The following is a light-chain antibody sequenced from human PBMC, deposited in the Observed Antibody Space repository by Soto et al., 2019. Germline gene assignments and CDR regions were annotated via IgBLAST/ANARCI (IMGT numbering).Light chain of an antibody. V-gene: IGKV3-20*01. J-gene: IGKJ5*01. CDR3: QLYSISSPNT. CDR1: QSVGSSY. CDR2: AAS. Sequence: EIVLTQSPGTLSLSPGERATLSCRASQSVGSSYLAWYQQKPGQAPRLLIYAASSRATGVPERFSGSGSGTDFTLTISRLEPEDFAVYYCQLYSISSPNTFGQGTRLEIK.